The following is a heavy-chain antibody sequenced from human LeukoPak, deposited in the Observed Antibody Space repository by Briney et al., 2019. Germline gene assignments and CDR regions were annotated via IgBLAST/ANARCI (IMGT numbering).Heavy chain of an antibody. V-gene: IGHV3-33*01. CDR2: IWSDGSNK. J-gene: IGHJ4*02. CDR1: GFTFSTYV. Sequence: GGSLRLSCAASGFTFSTYVMHWVRQATGRGLEWVTAIWSDGSNKYYADSVKGRFTISRDNSKNTLYLQMSGLRADDTAVYYCVREGHLNYCDYWGQGTLVTVSS. CDR3: VREGHLNYCDY.